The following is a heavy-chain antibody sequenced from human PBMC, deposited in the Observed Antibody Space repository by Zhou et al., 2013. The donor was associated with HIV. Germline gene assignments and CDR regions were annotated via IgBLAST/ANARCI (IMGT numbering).Heavy chain of an antibody. J-gene: IGHJ4*02. CDR3: TRGDYYGSGSYYKGAFDF. Sequence: QVHLVQSGAEVKKPGSSVKVSCKASGGTFSNYAINWVRQAPGQGLEWMGGIIPIFGTANYAQKFQGRVTITTDESTSTAYMELSSLRSEDTAVYYCTRGDYYGSGSYYKGAFDFWGQGTLVTVSS. CDR2: IIPIFGTA. CDR1: GGTFSNYA. V-gene: IGHV1-69*05. D-gene: IGHD3-10*01.